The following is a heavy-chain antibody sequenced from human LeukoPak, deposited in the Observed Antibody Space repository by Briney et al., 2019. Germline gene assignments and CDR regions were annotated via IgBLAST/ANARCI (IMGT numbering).Heavy chain of an antibody. V-gene: IGHV3-23*01. J-gene: IGHJ4*02. CDR3: AKQTRGYSYGYSDY. CDR2: FTGSGGST. D-gene: IGHD5-18*01. CDR1: GFTFSSHG. Sequence: GGSLRLSCAASGFTFSSHGMSWVRQAPGKGLEWVSTFTGSGGSTYYADSVKGRFTISRDNSKNTLYLQMNSLRGEDTAVYYCAKQTRGYSYGYSDYWGQGTLVTVSS.